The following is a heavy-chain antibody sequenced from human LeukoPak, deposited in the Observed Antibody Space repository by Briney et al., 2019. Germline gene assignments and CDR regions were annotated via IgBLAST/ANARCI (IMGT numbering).Heavy chain of an antibody. Sequence: ASVKVSCKASGYTFTSYSIHWVRQAPGQGLEWMGIINPSGASAMYAQKFQGRVTMTRDMSTATVYLDLSSLRFDDTAVYYCARGHGSESTNWFDPWGQGTLVTVSS. J-gene: IGHJ5*02. CDR3: ARGHGSESTNWFDP. CDR2: INPSGASA. D-gene: IGHD3-10*01. V-gene: IGHV1-46*01. CDR1: GYTFTSYS.